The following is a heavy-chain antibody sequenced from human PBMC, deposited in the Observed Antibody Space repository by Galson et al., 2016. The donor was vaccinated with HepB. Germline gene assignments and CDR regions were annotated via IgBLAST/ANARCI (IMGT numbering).Heavy chain of an antibody. D-gene: IGHD1-1*01. CDR2: IYYAGRT. V-gene: IGHV4-39*01. CDR3: ARRGTGKNWFDP. CDR1: GGSIRGSSYY. J-gene: IGHJ5*02. Sequence: ETLSLPCPVSGGSIRGSSYYWGWVRQPPGKGLECIGIIYYAGRTYYNPSLKSRVTISVDTSKNQFSLNLNSVPVADTAVYYCARRGTGKNWFDPWGQGTLVTVSS.